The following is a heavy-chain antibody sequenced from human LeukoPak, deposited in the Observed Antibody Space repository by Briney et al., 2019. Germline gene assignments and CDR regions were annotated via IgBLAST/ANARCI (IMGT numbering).Heavy chain of an antibody. CDR2: IYYSGST. V-gene: IGHV4-39*01. J-gene: IGHJ4*02. D-gene: IGHD5-12*01. Sequence: PSETLSLTCTVSGGSISSSSYYWGWIRQPPGKGLEWIGSIYYSGSTYYNPSLKSRVTISVDTSKNQFSLKLSSVTAADTAVYFCARHTYSGYDYPFDYWGQGTLVTVSS. CDR1: GGSISSSSYY. CDR3: ARHTYSGYDYPFDY.